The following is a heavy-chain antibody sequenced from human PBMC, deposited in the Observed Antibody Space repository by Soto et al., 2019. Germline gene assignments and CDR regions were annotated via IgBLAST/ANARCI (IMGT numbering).Heavy chain of an antibody. Sequence: QVQLVEAGGGVVQPGRSLILSCAASGFTFSSYGTHWVRQAPGKGLEWVAVISFDGINKYYADSVKGRFTISRDNSKNTLYLQMDSLRAEDTAEYYCAKGREQQLVRIGMDVWGQGTTVTVCS. CDR3: AKGREQQLVRIGMDV. D-gene: IGHD6-13*01. V-gene: IGHV3-30*18. J-gene: IGHJ6*02. CDR1: GFTFSSYG. CDR2: ISFDGINK.